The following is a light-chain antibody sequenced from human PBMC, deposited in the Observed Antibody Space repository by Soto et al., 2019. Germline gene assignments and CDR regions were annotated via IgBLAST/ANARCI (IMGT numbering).Light chain of an antibody. J-gene: IGLJ7*01. CDR2: SNN. CDR3: ATWDDDLNAAV. CDR1: SSNIGTNY. Sequence: QSVLTQPPSASGTPGQRVSISCSGSSSNIGTNYVYWYQKLPGAAPKLLIYSNNERPSGVPDRFSGSKSGTSASLAISGLRSEDEADYYCATWDDDLNAAVFGGGTQLTVL. V-gene: IGLV1-47*02.